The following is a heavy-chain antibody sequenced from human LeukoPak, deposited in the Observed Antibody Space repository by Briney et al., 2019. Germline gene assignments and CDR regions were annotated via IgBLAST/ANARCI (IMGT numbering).Heavy chain of an antibody. J-gene: IGHJ3*02. CDR3: ARDAIAVDNDAFDI. CDR2: INPNSGDT. V-gene: IGHV1-2*02. D-gene: IGHD6-19*01. Sequence: ASVKVSCKASGYTFTGYYMHWVRQAPGQGLEWMGWINPNSGDTNYAQKFQGRVTMTRDTSISTAYMELSRLRSDDTAVYYCARDAIAVDNDAFDIWGQGTMVTVSS. CDR1: GYTFTGYY.